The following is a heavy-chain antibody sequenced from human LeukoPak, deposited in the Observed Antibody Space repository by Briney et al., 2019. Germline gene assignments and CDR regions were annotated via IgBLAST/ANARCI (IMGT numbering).Heavy chain of an antibody. J-gene: IGHJ6*02. V-gene: IGHV1-8*02. CDR1: GYSFTSYA. CDR2: MNPNSGNT. Sequence: GASVKVSCKASGYSFTSYAFSWVRQAPGQGLEWMGWMNPNSGNTGYAQKFQGRVTMTRNTSISTAYMELSSLRSEDTAVYYCARVVFVAGYYYYGMDVWGQGTTVTVSS. D-gene: IGHD2-21*01. CDR3: ARVVFVAGYYYYGMDV.